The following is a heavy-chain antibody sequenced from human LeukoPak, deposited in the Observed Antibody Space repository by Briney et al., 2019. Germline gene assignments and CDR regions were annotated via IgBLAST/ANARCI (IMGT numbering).Heavy chain of an antibody. Sequence: SETLSLTCTVSGGSISSYYWSWIRQPPGKGLEWIGYIYYRGSTKYNPSLKSRVTISVDKSKNQFSLKLSSVTAADTAVYYCARPTMVRGVMIRSAFDIWGQGTMVTVSS. V-gene: IGHV4-59*01. D-gene: IGHD3-10*01. CDR1: GGSISSYY. J-gene: IGHJ3*02. CDR2: IYYRGST. CDR3: ARPTMVRGVMIRSAFDI.